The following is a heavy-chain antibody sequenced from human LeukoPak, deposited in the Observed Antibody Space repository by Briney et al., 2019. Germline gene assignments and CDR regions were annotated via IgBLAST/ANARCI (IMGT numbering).Heavy chain of an antibody. CDR2: FDPEDGET. J-gene: IGHJ4*02. CDR1: GYTLTELS. D-gene: IGHD3-22*01. V-gene: IGHV1-24*01. CDR3: ATFPSGSYYYVFDY. Sequence: ASVKVSCKVSGYTLTELSMHWVRQAPGKGLEWMGGFDPEDGETIYAQKFQGRVTMIEDTSTDTAYMELSSLRSEDTAVYYCATFPSGSYYYVFDYWGQGTLVTVSS.